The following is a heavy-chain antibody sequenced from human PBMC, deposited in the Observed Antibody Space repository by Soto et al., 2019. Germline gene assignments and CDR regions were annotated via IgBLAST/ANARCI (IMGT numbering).Heavy chain of an antibody. V-gene: IGHV3-7*04. CDR3: ARGYYDDTSGTVTDAFYI. CDR1: GFTFSNYW. CDR2: IKPDGSEK. J-gene: IGHJ3*02. D-gene: IGHD3-22*01. Sequence: GGSLRLSCAASGFTFSNYWMSWVRQVPGKGLEWVANIKPDGSEKWYVDSVKGRFTISRDNVKKSLYLQMIRLRAEDTAMYYYARGYYDDTSGTVTDAFYIWGQGTRVTV.